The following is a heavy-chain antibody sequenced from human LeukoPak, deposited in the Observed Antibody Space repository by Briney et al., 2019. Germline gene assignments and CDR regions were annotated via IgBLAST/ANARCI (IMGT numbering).Heavy chain of an antibody. D-gene: IGHD3-22*01. Sequence: ASVKVSCKASGGTFSSYAISWVRQAPGQGLEWMGGIIPIFGTANYAQKFQGRVTITTDESTSTAYTELSSLRSEDTAVYYCARRYYDSSGYYYFDYWGQGTLVTVSS. CDR2: IIPIFGTA. CDR1: GGTFSSYA. V-gene: IGHV1-69*05. J-gene: IGHJ4*02. CDR3: ARRYYDSSGYYYFDY.